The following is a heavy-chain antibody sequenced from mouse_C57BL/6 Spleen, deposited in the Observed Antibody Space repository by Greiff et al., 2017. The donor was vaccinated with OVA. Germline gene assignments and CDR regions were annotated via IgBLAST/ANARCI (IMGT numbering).Heavy chain of an antibody. Sequence: EVMLVESGGGLVKPGGSLKLSCAASGFTFSSYAMSWVRQTPEKRLEWVATISDGGSYTYYPDNVKGRFTISRDNAKNNLYLQMSHLKSEDTAMDDCASPYCGSSYWFAYWGQGTLVTVSA. CDR2: ISDGGSYT. CDR1: GFTFSSYA. CDR3: ASPYCGSSYWFAY. J-gene: IGHJ3*01. V-gene: IGHV5-4*03. D-gene: IGHD1-1*01.